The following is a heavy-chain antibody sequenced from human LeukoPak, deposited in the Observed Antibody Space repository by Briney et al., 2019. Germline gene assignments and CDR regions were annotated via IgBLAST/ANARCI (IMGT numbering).Heavy chain of an antibody. CDR2: ISSSSYI. CDR1: GFTFSSYS. D-gene: IGHD3-22*01. CDR3: ARVRAIYYDSSYDAFDI. Sequence: PGGSLRLSCAASGFTFSSYSMNWVRQAPGKGLEWVSSISSSSYIYYADSVKGRFTISRDNAKNSLYLQMNSLRAEDTAVYYCARVRAIYYDSSYDAFDIWGQGTMVTVSS. J-gene: IGHJ3*02. V-gene: IGHV3-21*01.